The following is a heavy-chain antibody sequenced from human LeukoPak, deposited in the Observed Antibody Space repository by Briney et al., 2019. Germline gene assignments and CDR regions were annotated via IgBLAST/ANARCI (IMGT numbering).Heavy chain of an antibody. CDR3: ARAQSGSYGSFDF. CDR2: IYDSGST. J-gene: IGHJ3*01. Sequence: SETLSLTCIVSGGSVSSGRYYWSWIRQPSGRGLEWIGYIYDSGSTNYNPSLKSRVTISIDTSKKLLSLRLTSVTAADTAVYYCARAQSGSYGSFDFWGRGTMVTVSS. D-gene: IGHD1-26*01. V-gene: IGHV4-61*03. CDR1: GGSVSSGRYY.